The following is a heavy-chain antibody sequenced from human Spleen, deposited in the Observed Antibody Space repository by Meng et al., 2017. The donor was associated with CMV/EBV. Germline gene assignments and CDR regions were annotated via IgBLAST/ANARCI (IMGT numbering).Heavy chain of an antibody. D-gene: IGHD1-1*01. V-gene: IGHV4-39*07. CDR1: GGSISSSSYY. CDR3: ARDRYPGAFDI. Sequence: SETLSLTCTVSGGSISSSSYYWGWIRQPPGKGLEWIGSIYYSGSTYYNPSLKSRVTISVDTSKNQFSLKLSSVTAADTAVYYCARDRYPGAFDIWGQGTMVTV. J-gene: IGHJ3*02. CDR2: IYYSGST.